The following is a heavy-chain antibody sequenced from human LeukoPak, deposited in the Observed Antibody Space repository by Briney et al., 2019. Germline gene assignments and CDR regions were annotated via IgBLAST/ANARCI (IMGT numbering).Heavy chain of an antibody. J-gene: IGHJ3*01. D-gene: IGHD2-2*01. CDR2: INWSGDAA. Sequence: GGSLRLSCAASGFTFSDFWMHWVRQAPGKGLQWVSGINWSGDAAGYGDSVKGRFTISRDNANNSLYLQMNSLRVEDTALYYCARDLTTYGYCSTASCYSDAFDVWGHGTMVTVSS. CDR1: GFTFSDFW. V-gene: IGHV3-20*04. CDR3: ARDLTTYGYCSTASCYSDAFDV.